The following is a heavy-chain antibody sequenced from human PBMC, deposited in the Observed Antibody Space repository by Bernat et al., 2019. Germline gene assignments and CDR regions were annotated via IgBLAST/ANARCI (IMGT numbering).Heavy chain of an antibody. Sequence: EVQLVESGGGVVRPGGSLRLSCAASGFTFSSYWMSWVRQAPGKGLEWVANIKQDGSEKYYVDSVKGRFTISRDNAKNSLYLQMNSLRAEDTAVYYCARDNPLDYGDYVGYWGQGTLVTVSS. V-gene: IGHV3-7*01. D-gene: IGHD4-17*01. CDR1: GFTFSSYW. J-gene: IGHJ4*02. CDR3: ARDNPLDYGDYVGY. CDR2: IKQDGSEK.